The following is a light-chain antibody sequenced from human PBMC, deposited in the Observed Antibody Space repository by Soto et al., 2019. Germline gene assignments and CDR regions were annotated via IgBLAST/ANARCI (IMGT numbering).Light chain of an antibody. Sequence: EIVLTQSPGTLSLSPGQRATLSCRASQRLSASGIAWYQQKPGQAPKFLIYGVSSRATGIPDRFSGSGSGTDFTLTLSRLEPEDFAVYHCQQYGSSPLITFGQGTRLEIK. J-gene: IGKJ5*01. CDR3: QQYGSSPLIT. CDR2: GVS. V-gene: IGKV3-20*01. CDR1: QRLSASG.